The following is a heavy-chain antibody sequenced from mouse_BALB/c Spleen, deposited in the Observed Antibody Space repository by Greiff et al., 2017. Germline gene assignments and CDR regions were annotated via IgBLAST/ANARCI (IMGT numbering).Heavy chain of an antibody. J-gene: IGHJ1*01. CDR3: ARDGYYAYWYFDV. V-gene: IGHV5-17*02. Sequence: EVQVVESGGGLVQPGGSRKLSCAASGFTFSSFGMHWVRQAPEKGLEWVAYISSGSSTIYYADTVKGRFTISRDNPKNTLFLQMTSLRSEDTAMYYCARDGYYAYWYFDVWGAGTTVTVSS. CDR1: GFTFSSFG. D-gene: IGHD2-3*01. CDR2: ISSGSSTI.